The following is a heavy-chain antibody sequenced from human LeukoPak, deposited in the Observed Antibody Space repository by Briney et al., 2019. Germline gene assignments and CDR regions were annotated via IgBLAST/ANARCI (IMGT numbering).Heavy chain of an antibody. J-gene: IGHJ4*02. CDR2: IYYSGST. CDR1: GGSISSSSYY. D-gene: IGHD2-2*01. Sequence: SETLSLTCTVSGGSISSSSYYWGWIRQPPGKGLEWIGSIYYSGSTYYNPSLKSRATISVDTSKNQFSLKLSSVTAADTAVYYCARHFAEDIVVVPAAINYWGQGTLVTVSS. V-gene: IGHV4-39*01. CDR3: ARHFAEDIVVVPAAINY.